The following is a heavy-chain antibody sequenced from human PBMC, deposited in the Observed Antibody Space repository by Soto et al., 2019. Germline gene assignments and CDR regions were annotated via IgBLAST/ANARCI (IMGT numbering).Heavy chain of an antibody. V-gene: IGHV4-34*01. D-gene: IGHD3-22*01. CDR2: INHSGST. CDR3: ARGVGNYYDSSGVFGY. J-gene: IGHJ4*02. CDR1: GGSFSGYY. Sequence: PSETLSVTCAVYGGSFSGYYWSWIRQPPGKGLEWIGEINHSGSTNYNPSLKSRVTISVDTSKNQFSLKLSSVTAADTAVYYCARGVGNYYDSSGVFGYWGQGTLVPVS.